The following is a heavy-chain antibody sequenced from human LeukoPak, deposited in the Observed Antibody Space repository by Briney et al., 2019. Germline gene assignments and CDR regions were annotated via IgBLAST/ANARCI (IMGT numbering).Heavy chain of an antibody. V-gene: IGHV4-39*07. CDR1: GGSVSSSSYY. Sequence: SETLSLTCTVSGGSVSSSSYYWGWIRQPPGKGLEWIGSIYHSGSTYYNPSLKIRVTISLDKSKNQFSLKLSSVTAADTAVYYCARVRTYYYDSSGSEDYWGQGTLVTVSS. J-gene: IGHJ4*02. CDR2: IYHSGST. CDR3: ARVRTYYYDSSGSEDY. D-gene: IGHD3-22*01.